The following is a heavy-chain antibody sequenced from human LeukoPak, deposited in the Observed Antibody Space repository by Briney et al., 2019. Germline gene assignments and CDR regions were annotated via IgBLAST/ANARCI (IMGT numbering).Heavy chain of an antibody. J-gene: IGHJ4*02. D-gene: IGHD3-22*01. V-gene: IGHV3-48*01. CDR2: ISSSSSTI. CDR3: ARDAGYYCDVYYFDY. CDR1: GFTFSSYS. Sequence: SGGSLRLSCAASGFTFSSYSMNWVRQAPGKGLEWVSYISSSSSTIYYADSVKGRFTISRDNAKNSLYLQMNSLRAEDTAVYYCARDAGYYCDVYYFDYWGQGTQVTVSS.